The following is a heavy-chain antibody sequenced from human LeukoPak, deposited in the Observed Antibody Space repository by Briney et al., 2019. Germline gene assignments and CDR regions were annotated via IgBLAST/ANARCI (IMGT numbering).Heavy chain of an antibody. J-gene: IGHJ6*02. Sequence: PSGTLSLTCTFSSGAISTSHWLSWVRQPPGKGLEWIGEIYGSGNTNYNPSLKSRAITSMDASKNQFYLKLRSVTAADTATYYCARSATIAVFRNGMDVWGQGTTVTVSS. V-gene: IGHV4-4*02. CDR1: SGAISTSHW. CDR2: IYGSGNT. D-gene: IGHD5-24*01. CDR3: ARSATIAVFRNGMDV.